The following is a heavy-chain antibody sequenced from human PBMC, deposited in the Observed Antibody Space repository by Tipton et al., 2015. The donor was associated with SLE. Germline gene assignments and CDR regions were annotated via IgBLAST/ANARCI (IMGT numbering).Heavy chain of an antibody. D-gene: IGHD1-26*01. J-gene: IGHJ2*01. Sequence: TLSLTCAVYGASFSGYYWSWICQPPGKGLEWIGEINHSGGTNYNPSLKNRITISVDTSKNQFSLKLSSVTAADTAVYYCARRGSWWYFDLWGRGTLVTVSS. CDR1: GASFSGYY. V-gene: IGHV4-34*01. CDR2: INHSGGT. CDR3: ARRGSWWYFDL.